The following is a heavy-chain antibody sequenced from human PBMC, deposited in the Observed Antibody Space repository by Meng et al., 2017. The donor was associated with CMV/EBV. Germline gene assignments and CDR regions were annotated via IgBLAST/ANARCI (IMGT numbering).Heavy chain of an antibody. D-gene: IGHD2-15*01. CDR2: ISADNQNT. CDR3: ARGFCRGGSCSQTEFDY. CDR1: GGTFSSYA. V-gene: IGHV1-18*01. Sequence: ASVKVSCKASGGTFSSYAISWVRQAPGQRLEWMGWISADNQNTNLVQRFQGRVTMTIETSTNTAYVELRSLRSDDTAVYYCARGFCRGGSCSQTEFDYWGQGTLVTVSS. J-gene: IGHJ4*02.